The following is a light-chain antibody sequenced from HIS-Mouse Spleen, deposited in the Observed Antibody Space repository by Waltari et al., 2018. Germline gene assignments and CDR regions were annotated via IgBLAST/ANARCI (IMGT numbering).Light chain of an antibody. CDR3: QQYYSYLPIT. V-gene: IGKV1-8*01. CDR2: AAS. Sequence: AIRMTQSPSSFSASTGDRVTITCRASQGISSYLAWYQQKPGNAPKLLIYAASTLQSGVPSRFSGSGSGTDFTLTISCLQSEDFATYYCQQYYSYLPITFGQGTRLEIK. CDR1: QGISSY. J-gene: IGKJ5*01.